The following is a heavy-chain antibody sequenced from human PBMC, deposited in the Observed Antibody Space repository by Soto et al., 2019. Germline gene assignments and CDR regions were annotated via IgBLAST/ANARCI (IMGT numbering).Heavy chain of an antibody. CDR3: ARLRIATNNYKWFDH. V-gene: IGHV4-31*03. Sequence: TLSLTCSVAGSALHSGNYYWSWIRQVPGKGLEWIGHIYVTGAVDYNPSLRDRITISQDTSERQFSLNLRLVTAADTAVYYCARLRIATNNYKWFDHWGQGNLVTVSS. J-gene: IGHJ5*02. D-gene: IGHD2-21*01. CDR1: GSALHSGNYY. CDR2: IYVTGAV.